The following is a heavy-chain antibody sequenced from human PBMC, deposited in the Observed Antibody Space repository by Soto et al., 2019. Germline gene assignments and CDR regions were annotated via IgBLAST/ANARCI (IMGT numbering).Heavy chain of an antibody. D-gene: IGHD2-2*01. V-gene: IGHV1-18*01. CDR1: GYTFTSYG. Sequence: ASVKVSCKASGYTFTSYGISWVRQAPGQGLEWMGWISAYNGNTNYAQKLQGRVTMTTDTSTSTAYMELRSLRSDDTAVYYCARVIVVVPAAIGMGSSWFDPWGQGTLVTVLL. CDR2: ISAYNGNT. J-gene: IGHJ5*02. CDR3: ARVIVVVPAAIGMGSSWFDP.